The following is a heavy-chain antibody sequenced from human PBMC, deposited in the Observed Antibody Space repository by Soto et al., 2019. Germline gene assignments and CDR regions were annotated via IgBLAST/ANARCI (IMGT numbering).Heavy chain of an antibody. V-gene: IGHV4-30-4*01. Sequence: PSETLSLTCTVSGGSISSGDYYWSWIRQPPGKGLEWIGYIYYSGSTYYNPSLKSRVTISVDTSKNQFSLKLSSVTAADTAVYYCARASPREILDYYYGMDVWGQGTTVTVSS. D-gene: IGHD1-26*01. CDR1: GGSISSGDYY. CDR3: ARASPREILDYYYGMDV. CDR2: IYYSGST. J-gene: IGHJ6*02.